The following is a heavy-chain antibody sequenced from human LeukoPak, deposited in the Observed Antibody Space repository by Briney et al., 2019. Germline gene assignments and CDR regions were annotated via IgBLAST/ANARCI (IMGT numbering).Heavy chain of an antibody. V-gene: IGHV1-69*05. Sequence: ASVKLSCKASGGTFSSYAISWVRQAPGQGLEWMGRIIPIFGTANYAQQFQGRVTITTDESTSTAYMELSSLRSEDTAVYYCARARSYCSGGSCVIVEWGYWGQGTLVTVSS. CDR3: ARARSYCSGGSCVIVEWGY. CDR1: GGTFSSYA. J-gene: IGHJ4*02. D-gene: IGHD2-15*01. CDR2: IIPIFGTA.